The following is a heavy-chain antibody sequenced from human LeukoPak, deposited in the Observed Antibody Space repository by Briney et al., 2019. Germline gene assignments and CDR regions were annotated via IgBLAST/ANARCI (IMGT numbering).Heavy chain of an antibody. CDR2: TSGSGIST. CDR1: GFTFSRYA. J-gene: IGHJ1*01. D-gene: IGHD3-3*01. V-gene: IGHV3-23*01. CDR3: AKAIYGGSPYEYFQD. Sequence: PGGSLRLSCTASGFTFSRYAMIWVRQAPGKGLEWVSATSGSGISTYYADSVKGRFTISRDNSKNTLHLQMNSLRAEDTAVYYCAKAIYGGSPYEYFQDWGQGSLVTVSS.